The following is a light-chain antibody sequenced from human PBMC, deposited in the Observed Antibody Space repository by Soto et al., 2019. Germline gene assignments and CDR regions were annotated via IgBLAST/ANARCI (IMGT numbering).Light chain of an antibody. Sequence: QSALTQPASVSGSPGQSITISCTATSTDIADCNDVSWYQHLPGTAPQLMIYGVSNRPSGVSDRFSGSKSGDTASLGISGLQAEDEAEYYCHSYISRMRAGVFGGGTKVTVL. CDR1: STDIADCND. J-gene: IGLJ3*02. V-gene: IGLV2-14*03. CDR2: GVS. CDR3: HSYISRMRAGV.